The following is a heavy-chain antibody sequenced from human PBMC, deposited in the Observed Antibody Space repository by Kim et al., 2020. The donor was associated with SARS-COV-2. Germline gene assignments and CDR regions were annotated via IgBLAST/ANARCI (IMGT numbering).Heavy chain of an antibody. J-gene: IGHJ5*02. Sequence: SETLSLTCAVYGGSFSGYYWSWIRQPPGKGLEWIGEINHSGSTNYNPSLKSRVTISVDTSKNQYSLKLSSVTAADTAVYYCARGTATRYYYDSSAPRWWFDPWGQGTLVTVSS. D-gene: IGHD3-22*01. V-gene: IGHV4-34*01. CDR2: INHSGST. CDR3: ARGTATRYYYDSSAPRWWFDP. CDR1: GGSFSGYY.